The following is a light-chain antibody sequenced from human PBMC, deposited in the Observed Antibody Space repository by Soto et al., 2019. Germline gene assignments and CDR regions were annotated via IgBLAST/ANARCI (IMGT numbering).Light chain of an antibody. Sequence: GVTHAPSLTVSPGGTVTLTCASSTGAVTSRYYPNWFQQKPGQAPSALIYSTSNRHSWTPARFSGSLLGCKAALTLSGVQPEDEAEYHCLLYYGGAYVFGTGTKVTVL. CDR2: STS. J-gene: IGLJ1*01. CDR3: LLYYGGAYV. V-gene: IGLV7-43*01. CDR1: TGAVTSRYY.